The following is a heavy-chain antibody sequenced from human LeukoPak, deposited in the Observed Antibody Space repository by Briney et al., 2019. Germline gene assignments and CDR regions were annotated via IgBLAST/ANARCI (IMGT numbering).Heavy chain of an antibody. V-gene: IGHV3-48*04. CDR1: GFTFSSYA. CDR3: ARSLAGTYYDFWSGSHFDY. CDR2: ISSSGSTI. D-gene: IGHD3-3*01. Sequence: GGSLRLSCAASGFTFSSYAMSWVRQAPGKGLEWISYISSSGSTIRYADSVKGRFTISRDNAKNSLYLQMNSLRAEDTAVFYCARSLAGTYYDFWSGSHFDYWGQGTLVTVSS. J-gene: IGHJ4*02.